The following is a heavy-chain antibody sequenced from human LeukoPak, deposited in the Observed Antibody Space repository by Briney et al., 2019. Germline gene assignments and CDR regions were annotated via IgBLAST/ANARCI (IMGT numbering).Heavy chain of an antibody. CDR1: GFTFSSYA. V-gene: IGHV3-23*01. CDR2: ISGSGGST. J-gene: IGHJ3*02. CDR3: AKDIRAVRDAFDI. D-gene: IGHD4-17*01. Sequence: GGSLRLSCVASGFTFSSYAMNWVRQAPGKGLEWVSGISGSGGSTYYTDSVKGRFTISRDNSKNTVYVQMNSLRVEDTAVYYCAKDIRAVRDAFDIWGQGTMVTVSS.